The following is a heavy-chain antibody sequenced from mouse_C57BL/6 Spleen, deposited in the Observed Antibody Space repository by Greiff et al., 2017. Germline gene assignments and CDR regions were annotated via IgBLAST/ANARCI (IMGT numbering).Heavy chain of an antibody. D-gene: IGHD4-1*02. CDR3: ARESSQLGYWYFDV. Sequence: EVKVEESGPGLVKPSQSLSLTCSVTGYSITSGYYWNWIRPFPGNQLEWMGYISYAGSNNYNQSLKNRISITRDPSKNQFFLKLYSVTTEDTATYYCARESSQLGYWYFDVWGTGTTVTVSS. CDR1: GYSITSGYY. V-gene: IGHV3-6*01. J-gene: IGHJ1*03. CDR2: ISYAGSN.